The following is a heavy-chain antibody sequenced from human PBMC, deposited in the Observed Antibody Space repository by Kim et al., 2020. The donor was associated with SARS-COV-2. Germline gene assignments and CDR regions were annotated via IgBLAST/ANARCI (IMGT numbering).Heavy chain of an antibody. CDR3: ATDPADY. J-gene: IGHJ4*02. V-gene: IGHV3-21*01. CDR2: SSYI. Sequence: SSYIYYADSGKGRFTISRDNAKNSLYLQMNSLRAEDTAVYYCATDPADYWGQGTLVTVSS.